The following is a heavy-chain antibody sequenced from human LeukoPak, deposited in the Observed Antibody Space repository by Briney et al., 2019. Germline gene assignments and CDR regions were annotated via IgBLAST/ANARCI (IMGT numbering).Heavy chain of an antibody. CDR3: ARVRCDGGCYPEDI. J-gene: IGHJ6*04. D-gene: IGHD2-21*01. CDR2: IYTSDNT. Sequence: SETLSLTCTVSGGSISGYFWSWIRQPAGKGLEWIGRIYTSDNTNYNPSLKSRLTMSVDTSKNQFSLILRSVTAADTAVYYCARVRCDGGCYPEDIWGKGTTVTVTS. V-gene: IGHV4-4*07. CDR1: GGSISGYF.